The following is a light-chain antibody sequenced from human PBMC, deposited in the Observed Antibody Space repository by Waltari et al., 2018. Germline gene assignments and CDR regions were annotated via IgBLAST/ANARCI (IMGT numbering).Light chain of an antibody. CDR3: STSTTTSTHV. J-gene: IGLJ1*01. CDR1: TSDLGGYTY. V-gene: IGLV2-14*01. CDR2: DVS. Sequence: QSALTQPASVSGSPGPSITLPCSGPTSDLGGYTYVCCYQQHPGKAPKLIIYDVSFRPSGVSNRFSGSKSGNTASLTISGLQAEDEADYYCSTSTTTSTHVFGTGTKVTVL.